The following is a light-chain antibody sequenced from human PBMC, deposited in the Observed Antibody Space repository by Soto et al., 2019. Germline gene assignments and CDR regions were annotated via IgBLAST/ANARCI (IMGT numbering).Light chain of an antibody. CDR1: RSNIGAGYD. Sequence: QSVLTQPPSVSGAPGQRVTISCTGSRSNIGAGYDVHWYLQLPGTAPKLLIYGNINRPSGVPDRFSGSKSGTSASLAITVLQAEYEADYYCQSYDSSLSGVVFGGGTKVTVL. J-gene: IGLJ2*01. V-gene: IGLV1-40*01. CDR3: QSYDSSLSGVV. CDR2: GNI.